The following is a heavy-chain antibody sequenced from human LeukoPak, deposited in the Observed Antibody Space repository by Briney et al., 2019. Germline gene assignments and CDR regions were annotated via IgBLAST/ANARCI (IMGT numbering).Heavy chain of an antibody. CDR1: GFTFSSYE. CDR3: AREGDLNAFDI. V-gene: IGHV3-48*03. Sequence: QPGGSLRLSCVASGFTFSSYEINWVRQAPGKGLGLEWVSYISSSGSTIYYADSVKGRFTISRDNAKNSLYLQMNSLRAEDTAVYYCAREGDLNAFDIWGQGTMVTVSS. J-gene: IGHJ3*02. D-gene: IGHD3-10*01. CDR2: ISSSGSTI.